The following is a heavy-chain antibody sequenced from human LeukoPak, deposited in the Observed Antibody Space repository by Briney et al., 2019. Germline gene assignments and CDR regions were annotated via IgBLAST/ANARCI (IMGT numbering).Heavy chain of an antibody. D-gene: IGHD7-27*01. CDR3: ARFVTGDGAFDI. CDR2: IYYSGNT. J-gene: IGHJ3*02. CDR1: GGSISSYY. Sequence: KPSETLSLTCTVSGGSISSYYWSWIRQPPGKGLEWIGNIYYSGNTYYNPSLRGRVTISVDTSKNQFSLKLSSVTAADTAVYYCARFVTGDGAFDIWGQGTMVTVSS. V-gene: IGHV4-59*04.